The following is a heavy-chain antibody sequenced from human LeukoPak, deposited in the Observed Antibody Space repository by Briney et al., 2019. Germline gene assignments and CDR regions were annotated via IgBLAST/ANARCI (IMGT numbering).Heavy chain of an antibody. V-gene: IGHV3-7*01. CDR3: ATYKNWVAGDV. D-gene: IGHD7-27*01. J-gene: IGHJ6*02. CDR2: IKEDESQE. CDR1: GFTFSSYW. Sequence: GGSLRLSGAASGFTFSSYWMSWVRQAPGKGPEWVANIKEDESQEHYADSVKGRFTVSRDNAKNSLFLQMNSLRVGDTAVYYCATYKNWVAGDVWGQGTTVSVSS.